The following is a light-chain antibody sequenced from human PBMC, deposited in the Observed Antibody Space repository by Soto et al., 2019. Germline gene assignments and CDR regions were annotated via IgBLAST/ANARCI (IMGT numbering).Light chain of an antibody. V-gene: IGLV2-14*01. CDR2: EVS. CDR1: SSDVGGYDH. Sequence: QSALTQPASVSGSPGQSITISYTGTSSDVGGYDHVSWYQQHPGKAPKLMIYEVSNRPSGVSNRFSGSKSGNTASLTISGLQAEDEADYYCSSYTSSYTPLFGGGTKLTVL. J-gene: IGLJ3*02. CDR3: SSYTSSYTPL.